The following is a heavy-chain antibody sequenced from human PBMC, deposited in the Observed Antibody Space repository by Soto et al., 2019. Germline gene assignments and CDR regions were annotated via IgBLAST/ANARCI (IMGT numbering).Heavy chain of an antibody. CDR3: AHYVSASPAGWFDP. V-gene: IGHV2-5*02. CDR2: IYWDDDN. Sequence: QITLKESGPALVKPTQTLTLTCTFSGFSLSTSGEAVGWIRQPPGEALEWLALIYWDDDNRYNPTLKTRLTLTKDTSKNQVVLTLTNMDPVDTATYYCAHYVSASPAGWFDPWGQGILVTVSS. CDR1: GFSLSTSGEA. J-gene: IGHJ5*02. D-gene: IGHD3-10*01.